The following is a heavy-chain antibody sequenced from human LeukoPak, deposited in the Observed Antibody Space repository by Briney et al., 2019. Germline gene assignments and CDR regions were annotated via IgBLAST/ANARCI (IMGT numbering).Heavy chain of an antibody. Sequence: GGSLRLSCAASGFTFSSYAMHWVRQAPGKGLEWVAVISYDGSNKYYADSVKGRFTISRDNSKNTLYLQMNSLRAEDTAVYYCARARDYCSSTSCLYLAFDYWGQGTLVTVSS. J-gene: IGHJ4*02. D-gene: IGHD2-2*01. CDR3: ARARDYCSSTSCLYLAFDY. CDR1: GFTFSSYA. V-gene: IGHV3-30-3*01. CDR2: ISYDGSNK.